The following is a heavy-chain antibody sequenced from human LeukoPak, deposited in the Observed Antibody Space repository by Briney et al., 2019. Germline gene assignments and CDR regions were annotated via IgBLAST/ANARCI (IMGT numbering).Heavy chain of an antibody. D-gene: IGHD3-10*01. CDR1: GGTFSSYA. J-gene: IGHJ4*02. CDR2: IIPILGIA. V-gene: IGHV1-69*04. CDR3: ARDTRRGSYGSGSYYSDY. Sequence: SVKVSCKASGGTFSSYAISWVRQAPGQGLEWMGRIIPILGIANYAQKFQGRVTITADKSTSTAYMELSSLRSDDTAVYYCARDTRRGSYGSGSYYSDYWGQGTLVTVSS.